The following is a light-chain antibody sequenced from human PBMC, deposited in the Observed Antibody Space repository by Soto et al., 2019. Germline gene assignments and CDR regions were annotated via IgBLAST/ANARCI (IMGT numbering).Light chain of an antibody. V-gene: IGKV3-11*01. CDR2: DAF. CDR3: QQRSNWPLT. J-gene: IGKJ5*01. CDR1: QSVGRS. Sequence: EIVLAQSPRPPFLSPRDRATPSCRASQSVGRSLAWYQQRPDQAPRLLSYDAFIRATGIPARFNGSESGTEFTLTISSLEPEDFAVYYCQQRSNWPLTFGQGTRLEIK.